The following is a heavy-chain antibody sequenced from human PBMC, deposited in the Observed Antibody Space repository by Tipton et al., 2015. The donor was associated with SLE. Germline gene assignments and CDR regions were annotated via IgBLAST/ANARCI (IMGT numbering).Heavy chain of an antibody. CDR2: IYYSGSS. CDR3: ARGDWVTTSYWFDF. CDR1: GGSFSGHY. J-gene: IGHJ5*01. D-gene: IGHD3/OR15-3a*01. V-gene: IGHV4-59*08. Sequence: TLSLTCAVYGGSFSGHYWSWIRQHPGKGLEWIGYIYYSGSSYYNPSLQNRVTISVDMSKNQFSLKLSSVTAADAAVYYCARGDWVTTSYWFDFWGHGTLVTVSS.